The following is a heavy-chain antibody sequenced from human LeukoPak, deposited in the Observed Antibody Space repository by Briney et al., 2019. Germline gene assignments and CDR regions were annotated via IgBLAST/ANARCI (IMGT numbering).Heavy chain of an antibody. Sequence: EASVKVSCKASGFTFTSSAVQWVRQARGQRLEWIGWIVVGSGNTNYAQKFQGRVTITRDTSASTAYMELSSLRSEDTAVYYCASWVGVAAAGTNWGQGTLVTVSS. J-gene: IGHJ4*02. CDR1: GFTFTSSA. V-gene: IGHV1-58*01. CDR3: ASWVGVAAAGTN. D-gene: IGHD6-13*01. CDR2: IVVGSGNT.